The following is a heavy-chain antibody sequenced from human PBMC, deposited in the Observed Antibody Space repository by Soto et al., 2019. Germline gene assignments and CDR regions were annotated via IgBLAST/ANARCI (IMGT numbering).Heavy chain of an antibody. Sequence: ASVKVSCKASGYTFTSYGISWVRQAPGQGLEWMGWISAYNGNTNYAQKLQGRVTMTTDTSTSTAYMELRSLRSDDTAVYYCARVYSSSWSDYGLDVWGQGTTVTVSS. CDR2: ISAYNGNT. V-gene: IGHV1-18*01. CDR3: ARVYSSSWSDYGLDV. J-gene: IGHJ6*02. CDR1: GYTFTSYG. D-gene: IGHD6-13*01.